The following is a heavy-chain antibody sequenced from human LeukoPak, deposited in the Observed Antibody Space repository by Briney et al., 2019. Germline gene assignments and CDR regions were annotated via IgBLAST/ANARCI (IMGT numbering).Heavy chain of an antibody. D-gene: IGHD3-10*01. Sequence: GGSLTLACAALGFTFVTYAVGWGRQAPGKGLEWVSFISGSGTSTYYADSVKGRFTISRDNSKNTLSLQMNSLRAEDTAVYYCAKYLYYGEGSNFDDGGQGTLVTVSS. CDR2: ISGSGTST. J-gene: IGHJ4*02. V-gene: IGHV3-23*01. CDR3: AKYLYYGEGSNFDD. CDR1: GFTFVTYA.